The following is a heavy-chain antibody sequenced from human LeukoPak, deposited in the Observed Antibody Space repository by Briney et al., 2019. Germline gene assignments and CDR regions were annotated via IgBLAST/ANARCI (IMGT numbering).Heavy chain of an antibody. CDR1: GYSISSGYY. D-gene: IGHD3-22*01. CDR3: ARGPPRDYYDSSGYRGHYFDY. Sequence: PSETLSLTCAVSGYSISSGYYWGWIRQPPGKGLEWIGSIYHSGSTYYNPSLKSRVTISVDTSKNQFSLKLSSVAAADTAVYYCARGPPRDYYDSSGYRGHYFDYWGPGTLVTVSS. V-gene: IGHV4-38-2*01. CDR2: IYHSGST. J-gene: IGHJ4*02.